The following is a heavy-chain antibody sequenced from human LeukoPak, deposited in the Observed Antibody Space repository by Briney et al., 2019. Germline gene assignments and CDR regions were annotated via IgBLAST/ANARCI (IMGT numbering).Heavy chain of an antibody. D-gene: IGHD1-1*01. CDR1: GFTFSSYA. Sequence: GGSLRLSCAASGFTFSSYAMHWVRQAPGKGLEWVAFIRYDVSDKNYADFVKGRFTISRDNSKNPLDLQMNSLRVEDTAVYYCVKSETASFDFWGRGTLVTVSS. CDR2: IRYDVSDK. CDR3: VKSETASFDF. V-gene: IGHV3-30*02. J-gene: IGHJ4*02.